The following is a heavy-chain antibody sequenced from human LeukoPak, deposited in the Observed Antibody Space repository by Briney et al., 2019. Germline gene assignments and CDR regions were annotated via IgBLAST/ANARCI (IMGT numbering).Heavy chain of an antibody. CDR1: GFGVSSNY. J-gene: IGHJ4*02. V-gene: IGHV3-53*01. D-gene: IGHD3-16*01. Sequence: SGGSLRLSCAASGFGVSSNYMTWVRQAPGKGLDWVSVIFRGGNTYYADSVKGRFTISRDNSKNTLYLQMNSLRAEDTAVYYCARDRGEGTDYWGQGTLVTVSS. CDR2: IFRGGNT. CDR3: ARDRGEGTDY.